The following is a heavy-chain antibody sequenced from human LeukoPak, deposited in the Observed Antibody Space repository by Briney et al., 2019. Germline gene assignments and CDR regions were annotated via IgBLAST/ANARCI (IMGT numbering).Heavy chain of an antibody. D-gene: IGHD4-11*01. Sequence: SETLSLTCTVSAGSISNYYWSWIRQSAGKGLEWIGRSHTSGSTNYNPSLKGRFTMSVDTSKNQFSLKVSSVTAADTAVYYCARDSKYIGGSYQHYGLDVWGQGTTVTVSS. CDR2: SHTSGST. CDR1: AGSISNYY. V-gene: IGHV4-4*07. J-gene: IGHJ6*02. CDR3: ARDSKYIGGSYQHYGLDV.